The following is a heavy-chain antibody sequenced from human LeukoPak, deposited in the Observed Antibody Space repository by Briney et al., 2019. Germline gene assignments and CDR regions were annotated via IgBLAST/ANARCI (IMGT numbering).Heavy chain of an antibody. CDR1: GFTFSSYS. V-gene: IGHV3-21*01. CDR2: ISSSSSYI. J-gene: IGHJ6*02. CDR3: ARELGYSGYDYYYGMGV. D-gene: IGHD5-12*01. Sequence: GGSLRLSCAASGFTFSSYSMNWVRQAPGKGLEWVSSISSSSSYIYYADSVKGRFTISRDNAKNSLYLQMNSLRAEDTAVYYCARELGYSGYDYYYGMGVWGQGTTVTVSS.